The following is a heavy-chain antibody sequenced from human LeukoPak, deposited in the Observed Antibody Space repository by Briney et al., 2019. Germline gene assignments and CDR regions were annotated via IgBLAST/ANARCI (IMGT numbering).Heavy chain of an antibody. Sequence: SETLSLTCAVYGGSFSGYYWSWIRQPPGKGLEWIGEINHSGSTNYNPSLKSRVTISVDTSKNQFSLKLSSVTAADKAVYYCARGPYCSSASCYRGYYYYGMDVWGQGTTVTVSS. V-gene: IGHV4-34*01. J-gene: IGHJ6*02. CDR1: GGSFSGYY. CDR3: ARGPYCSSASCYRGYYYYGMDV. D-gene: IGHD2-2*01. CDR2: INHSGST.